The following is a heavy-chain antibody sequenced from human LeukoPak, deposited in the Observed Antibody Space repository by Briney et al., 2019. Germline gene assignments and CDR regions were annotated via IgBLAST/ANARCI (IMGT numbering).Heavy chain of an antibody. D-gene: IGHD3-10*01. CDR2: IYHSGST. CDR1: GGSISSGGYS. CDR3: ARVLWFGEPPYNWFDP. V-gene: IGHV4-30-2*01. Sequence: SETLSLTCAVSGGSISSGGYSWSWIRQPPGKGLEWIGYIYHSGSTYYNPSLKSRVTISVDRSKNQFSLKLSSVTAADTAVYYCARVLWFGEPPYNWFDPWVQGTLVTVSS. J-gene: IGHJ5*02.